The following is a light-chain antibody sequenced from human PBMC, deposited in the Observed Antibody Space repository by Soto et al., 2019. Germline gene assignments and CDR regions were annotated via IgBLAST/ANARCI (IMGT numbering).Light chain of an antibody. V-gene: IGLV1-44*01. J-gene: IGLJ1*01. CDR2: NNN. Sequence: QSVLTQPPSASGTPGQKVTISCSGSSSNIGPNAVNWYQQLPGTAPKLLLYNNNQRPSAVADRFSGSKSGTSASLAISGLQSDDEADYHCSAWDDSLNGLVFGTGTKLTVL. CDR3: SAWDDSLNGLV. CDR1: SSNIGPNA.